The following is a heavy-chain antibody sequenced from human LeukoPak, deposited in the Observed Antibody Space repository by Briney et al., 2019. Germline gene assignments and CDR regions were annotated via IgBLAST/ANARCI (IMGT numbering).Heavy chain of an antibody. CDR3: AHRKNYYDSSVFDY. J-gene: IGHJ4*02. Sequence: SGPTLVNPTQTLTLTCTFSGFSPNTRGVGVGWIRQPPGRALEWLALIYWDDDRRYSPSLKSRLTITKDTSKNEVVLTMTNMDPVDTATYYCAHRKNYYDSSVFDYWGQGTLVTVSS. V-gene: IGHV2-5*02. CDR1: GFSPNTRGVG. D-gene: IGHD3-22*01. CDR2: IYWDDDR.